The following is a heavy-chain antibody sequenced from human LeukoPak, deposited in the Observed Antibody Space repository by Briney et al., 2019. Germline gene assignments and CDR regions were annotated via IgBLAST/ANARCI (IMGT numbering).Heavy chain of an antibody. CDR2: IYHSGST. CDR3: ARGTMVRGVIISGRWFDP. CDR1: GDSISYFY. V-gene: IGHV4-4*07. Sequence: SETLSLTCSVSGDSISYFYWSWIRQAAGKGLEWIGSIYHSGSTYYNPSLKSRVTMSLDTSKNQFSLKLTSVTAADTAVYYCARGTMVRGVIISGRWFDPWGQGTLVTVSS. J-gene: IGHJ5*02. D-gene: IGHD3-10*01.